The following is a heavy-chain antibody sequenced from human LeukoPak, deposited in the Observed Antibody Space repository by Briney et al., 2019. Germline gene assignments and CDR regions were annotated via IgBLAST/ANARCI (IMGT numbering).Heavy chain of an antibody. J-gene: IGHJ4*02. V-gene: IGHV3-30*18. CDR3: AKDMPVSGSYYNLELRPIDY. CDR1: GFAFSSYG. Sequence: GGSLRLSCAASGFAFSSYGMHWVRQAPGKGLEWVAVISYDGSNKYYADSVKGRFTISRDNSKNTLYLQMNSLRAEDTAVYYCAKDMPVSGSYYNLELRPIDYWGQGTLVTVSS. D-gene: IGHD3-10*01. CDR2: ISYDGSNK.